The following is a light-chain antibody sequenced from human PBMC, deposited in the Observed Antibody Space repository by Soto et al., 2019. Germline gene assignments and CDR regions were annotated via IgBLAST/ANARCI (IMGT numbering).Light chain of an antibody. CDR3: QQDYITPYT. CDR1: QSVLYSSNNKNY. CDR2: WAS. Sequence: DIVMTQSPDSLAVSLGERATINCKSSQSVLYSSNNKNYLAWYQQKPGQPPKLLIYWASTRESGVPARFSGSVSGTDFTLTNSSLQAEDVAVYYWQQDYITPYTFGQGTKLEIK. J-gene: IGKJ2*01. V-gene: IGKV4-1*01.